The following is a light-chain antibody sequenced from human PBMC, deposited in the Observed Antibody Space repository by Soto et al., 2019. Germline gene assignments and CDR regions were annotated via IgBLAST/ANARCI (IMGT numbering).Light chain of an antibody. J-gene: IGLJ2*01. CDR2: GNT. Sequence: QSVLTQPPSVSGAPGQRVTISCTGSSSNIGAGYDVHWYQHLPGRAPKLLIYGNTNRPSGVPDRFSGSKSGTSASLAITGLQADDEADYYCLSFDSSLSVVFGGGTKVTVL. CDR3: LSFDSSLSVV. V-gene: IGLV1-40*01. CDR1: SSNIGAGYD.